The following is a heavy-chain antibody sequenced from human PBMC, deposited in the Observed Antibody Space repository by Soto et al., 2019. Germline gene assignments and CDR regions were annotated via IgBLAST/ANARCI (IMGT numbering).Heavy chain of an antibody. Sequence: GGSLRLSCAASGFTFSSYAMHWVRQAPGKGLEWVAVISYDGSNKYYADSVEGRFTISRDNSKNTLYLQMNSLRAEDTAVYYCAGCIAVAGTLNWFDPWGQGTLVTVSS. CDR3: AGCIAVAGTLNWFDP. V-gene: IGHV3-30-3*01. D-gene: IGHD6-19*01. CDR1: GFTFSSYA. J-gene: IGHJ5*02. CDR2: ISYDGSNK.